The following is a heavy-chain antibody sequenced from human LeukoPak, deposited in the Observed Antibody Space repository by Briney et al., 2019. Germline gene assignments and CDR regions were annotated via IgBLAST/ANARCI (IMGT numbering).Heavy chain of an antibody. V-gene: IGHV1-2*02. D-gene: IGHD2-2*02. CDR1: GYTFTSYY. Sequence: ASVKVSCKASGYTFTSYYVHWVRQAPGQGLEWMGWVNPNSGGTKYAQKFQGRVTMTRDTSITTAYLDLSRLRSDDTAVFYCARLCTSSNCYSQSFDYWGQGTLVTVSS. CDR2: VNPNSGGT. CDR3: ARLCTSSNCYSQSFDY. J-gene: IGHJ4*02.